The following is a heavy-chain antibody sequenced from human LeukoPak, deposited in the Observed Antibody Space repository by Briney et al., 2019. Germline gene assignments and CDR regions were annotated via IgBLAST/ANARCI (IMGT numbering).Heavy chain of an antibody. J-gene: IGHJ4*02. D-gene: IGHD6-19*01. CDR1: GFTFSSYS. V-gene: IGHV3-21*01. CDR2: ISSSSSYI. Sequence: GGSLRLSCAASGFTFSSYSMNWVRQAPGKGLEWVSSISSSSSYIYYADSVKGRFTISRDNAKNSLYLQMNSLRAEDTAVYYCARPSSGWVSYYFDYWGQGTLVTVSS. CDR3: ARPSSGWVSYYFDY.